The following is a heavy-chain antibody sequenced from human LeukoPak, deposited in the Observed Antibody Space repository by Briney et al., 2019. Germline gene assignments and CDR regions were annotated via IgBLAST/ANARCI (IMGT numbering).Heavy chain of an antibody. CDR1: GGSISSSSYY. D-gene: IGHD2-15*01. J-gene: IGHJ6*02. V-gene: IGHV4-39*07. CDR3: ARVVVAAPNGEEVGGMDV. CDR2: IYYSGST. Sequence: KPSETLSLTCTVSGGSISSSSYYWGWIRQPPGKGLEWIGSIYYSGSTNYNPSLKSRVTISVDTSKNQFSLELSSVTAADTAVYYCARVVVAAPNGEEVGGMDVWGQGTTVTVSS.